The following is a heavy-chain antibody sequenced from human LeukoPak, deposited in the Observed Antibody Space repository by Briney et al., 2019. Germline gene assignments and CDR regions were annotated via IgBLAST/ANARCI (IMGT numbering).Heavy chain of an antibody. CDR3: ARASGVGYSGSYYYYYYMDV. V-gene: IGHV1-8*01. CDR2: MNPNSGNT. Sequence: GASVKVSCKASGYTFTSYDINWVRQATGQGLEWMGWMNPNSGNTGYAQKFQGRVTMTRNTSISTAYMELSSLRSEDTAVYYCARASGVGYSGSYYYYYYMDVWGKGTTVTISS. D-gene: IGHD1-26*01. J-gene: IGHJ6*03. CDR1: GYTFTSYD.